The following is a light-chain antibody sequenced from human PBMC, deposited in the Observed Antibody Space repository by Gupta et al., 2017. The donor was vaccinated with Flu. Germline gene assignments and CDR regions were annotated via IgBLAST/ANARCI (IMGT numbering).Light chain of an antibody. Sequence: GDRVTITCRASQSISTYLNWYQRKPEKAPELLIYAASTLQSGVPSRFSGSGSGTDFTLTISTLQPEDFATYYCQQSFSKPFTFGPGTKVDFK. J-gene: IGKJ3*01. CDR2: AAS. CDR3: QQSFSKPFT. CDR1: QSISTY. V-gene: IGKV1-39*01.